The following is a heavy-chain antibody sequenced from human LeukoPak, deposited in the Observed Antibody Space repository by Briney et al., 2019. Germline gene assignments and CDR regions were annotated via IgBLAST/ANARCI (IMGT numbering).Heavy chain of an antibody. CDR2: IYSGGST. Sequence: GGSLRLSCAASEFSVGSNYMTWVRQAPGKGLEWVSLIYSGGSTYYADSVKGRFTISRDNSKNTLYLQMNSLRAEDTAVYYCARGRRSSSWSPLLGVTCDYWGQGTLVTVSS. J-gene: IGHJ4*02. V-gene: IGHV3-66*01. CDR1: EFSVGSNY. D-gene: IGHD6-13*01. CDR3: ARGRRSSSWSPLLGVTCDY.